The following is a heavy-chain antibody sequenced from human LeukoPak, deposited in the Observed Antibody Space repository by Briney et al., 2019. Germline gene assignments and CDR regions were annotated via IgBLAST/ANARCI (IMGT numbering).Heavy chain of an antibody. J-gene: IGHJ4*02. CDR1: GFTFSSYA. V-gene: IGHV3-30*04. CDR3: ARDGDGSSWVYYYFDY. CDR2: ISYDGSNK. Sequence: GGSLGLSCAASGFTFSSYAMHWVRQAPGKGLEWVAVISYDGSNKYYADSVKGRFTISRDNSKNTLYLQMNSLRAEDTAVYYCARDGDGSSWVYYYFDYWGQGTLVTVSS. D-gene: IGHD6-13*01.